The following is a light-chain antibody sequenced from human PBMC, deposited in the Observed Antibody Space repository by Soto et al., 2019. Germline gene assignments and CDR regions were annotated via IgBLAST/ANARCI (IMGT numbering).Light chain of an antibody. V-gene: IGKV3-11*01. CDR3: QQRNIWPPVT. CDR2: GAF. CDR1: PSVTNY. Sequence: EIVLTQSPSALSLTPGERATLSCRASPSVTNYLAWYQQNPGQPPRLLIYGAFNRAAGIPARFSGSGSGTDFTLTISSLEPEDSAVYYCQQRNIWPPVTFGQGARLEI. J-gene: IGKJ5*01.